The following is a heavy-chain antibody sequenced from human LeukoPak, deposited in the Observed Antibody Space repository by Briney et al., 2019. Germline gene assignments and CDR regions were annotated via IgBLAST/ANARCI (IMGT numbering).Heavy chain of an antibody. J-gene: IGHJ4*02. CDR1: GFTFSNYA. CDR2: VSGSGGST. D-gene: IGHD3-22*01. V-gene: IGHV3-23*01. Sequence: PGGSLRHSCVASGFTFSNYAMNWVRQAPGKGLEWVSPVSGSGGSTHYADSVKGRFTISRDNSKSTLYLQMNSLRAEDTAIYYCAKASNYYDSTAYSDYWGQGTLVTVSS. CDR3: AKASNYYDSTAYSDY.